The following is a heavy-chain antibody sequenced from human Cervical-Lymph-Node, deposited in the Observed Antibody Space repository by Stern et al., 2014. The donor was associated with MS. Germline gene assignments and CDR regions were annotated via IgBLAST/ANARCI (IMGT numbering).Heavy chain of an antibody. Sequence: QVQLLQSGDEVKKPGASVKVSCNASDYTFTSYGISWVRQAPGQGLEWMGWISPHNGNTHLLQKFQGRLTLTADTSTTTAFMELRSLKSDDTAVYYCARGGIYSGSYYPYYLDYWGQGTPVTVSS. D-gene: IGHD1-26*01. CDR3: ARGGIYSGSYYPYYLDY. CDR2: ISPHNGNT. J-gene: IGHJ4*02. CDR1: DYTFTSYG. V-gene: IGHV1-18*01.